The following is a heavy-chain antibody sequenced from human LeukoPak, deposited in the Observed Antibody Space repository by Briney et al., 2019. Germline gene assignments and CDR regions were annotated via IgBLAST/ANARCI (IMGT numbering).Heavy chain of an antibody. V-gene: IGHV4-31*03. J-gene: IGHJ4*02. CDR1: GGSISSGGYY. D-gene: IGHD3-10*01. CDR3: ARGSRGPFDY. CDR2: IYYSGST. Sequence: PSQTLSLTCTVSGGSISSGGYYWSWIRQHPGTGLEWIGYIYYSGSTYYNPSLKSRVTISVDTSKNQFSLELSSVTAADTAVYYCARGSRGPFDYWGQGTLVTVSS.